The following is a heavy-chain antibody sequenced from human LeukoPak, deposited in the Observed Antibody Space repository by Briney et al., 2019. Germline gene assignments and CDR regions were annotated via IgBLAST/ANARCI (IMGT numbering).Heavy chain of an antibody. CDR2: IYWDDDK. J-gene: IGHJ4*02. D-gene: IGHD3-22*01. CDR1: GFSLSTSGVG. V-gene: IGHV2-5*02. CDR3: AHLQERYDSSRYYFNY. Sequence: SGPTLVNPTQTLTLTCTFSGFSLSTSGVGVGWIRQPPGKALEWLALIYWDDDKRYSPSLKSRLTITKDTSKNQVVLTMTDMDPVDIATYYCAHLQERYDSSRYYFNYWGQGTLVTVSS.